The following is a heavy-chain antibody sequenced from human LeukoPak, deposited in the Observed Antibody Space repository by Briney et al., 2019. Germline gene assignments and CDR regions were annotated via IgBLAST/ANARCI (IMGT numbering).Heavy chain of an antibody. J-gene: IGHJ6*02. D-gene: IGHD6-19*01. V-gene: IGHV3-7*01. CDR1: GFTFSSYW. Sequence: GGSLRLSCAASGFTFSSYWMSWVRQAPGKGLEWVANIKQDGSEKYYVDSVKGRFTISRDNAKNSLYLQMNSLRAEDTTVYYCARDSSGWYSSYYYYGMDVWGQGTTVTVSS. CDR3: ARDSSGWYSSYYYYGMDV. CDR2: IKQDGSEK.